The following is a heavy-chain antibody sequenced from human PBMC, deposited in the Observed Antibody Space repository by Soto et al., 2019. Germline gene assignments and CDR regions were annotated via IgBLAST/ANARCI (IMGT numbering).Heavy chain of an antibody. D-gene: IGHD5-12*01. CDR1: GGSISSYY. Sequence: PSETLSLTCTISGGSISSYYWSWIRQPPGKGLEWIGYIYYSGSTNYNPSLKSRVTISVDTSKNQFSLKLSSVTAADTAVYYCARVSYSRYDIDYWGQGTLVPVAS. CDR3: ARVSYSRYDIDY. J-gene: IGHJ4*02. V-gene: IGHV4-59*01. CDR2: IYYSGST.